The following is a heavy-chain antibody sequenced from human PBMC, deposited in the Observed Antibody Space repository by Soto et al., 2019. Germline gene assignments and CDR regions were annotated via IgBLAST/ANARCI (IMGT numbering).Heavy chain of an antibody. CDR1: GLFFSVYY. V-gene: IGHV3-11*01. J-gene: IGHJ6*02. Sequence: GGSLRLSCAASGLFFSVYYLSWIRQAPGKALECVAYISGTGDTKYYADSVTGRFTISRDNPKNSLYLQMNSLRPEDAAVYYCAIGGGQIYYKGLDVWGQGTTVTVSS. CDR2: ISGTGDTK. D-gene: IGHD3-10*01. CDR3: AIGGGQIYYKGLDV.